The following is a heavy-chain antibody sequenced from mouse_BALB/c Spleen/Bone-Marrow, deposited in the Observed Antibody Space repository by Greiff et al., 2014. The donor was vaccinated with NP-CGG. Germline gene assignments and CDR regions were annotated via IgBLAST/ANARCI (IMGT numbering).Heavy chain of an antibody. CDR2: IDPANGNT. Sequence: VQPKESGAELVKPGASVKLSCTASGFNIKDTYMHWVKQRPEQGLEWIGRIDPANGNTKYDPKFQGKATITADTSSNTAYLQLSSLTSEDTAVYYCARYDYGVYFDYWGQGTTLTVPS. CDR1: GFNIKDTY. D-gene: IGHD2-4*01. CDR3: ARYDYGVYFDY. V-gene: IGHV14-3*02. J-gene: IGHJ2*01.